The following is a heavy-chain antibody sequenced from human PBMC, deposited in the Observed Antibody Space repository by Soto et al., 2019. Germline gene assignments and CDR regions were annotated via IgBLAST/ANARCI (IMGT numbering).Heavy chain of an antibody. D-gene: IGHD5-12*01. CDR2: INPSGGST. V-gene: IGHV1-46*03. Sequence: GASVKVSCKASGYTFTGYYMHWVRQAPGQGLEWMGIINPSGGSTSYAQKFQGRVTMTRDTSTSTVYMELSSLRSEDTAVYYCASPHNLYSGYDPAVFDYWGQGTLVTVSS. CDR3: ASPHNLYSGYDPAVFDY. J-gene: IGHJ4*02. CDR1: GYTFTGYY.